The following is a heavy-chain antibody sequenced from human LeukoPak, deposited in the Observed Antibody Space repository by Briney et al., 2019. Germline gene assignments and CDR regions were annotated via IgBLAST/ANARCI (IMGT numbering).Heavy chain of an antibody. V-gene: IGHV4-59*11. D-gene: IGHD6-13*01. Sequence: SETLSLTCTVSGGSISSHHWSWLRQPPRKGLEWIGYIYYSGSTNYKPSLKNRVSISVDTSKNQFSLKLTSVTAADTAVYYCARDLDIAASGTFDYWGQGTLVTVSS. CDR2: IYYSGST. CDR1: GGSISSHH. J-gene: IGHJ4*02. CDR3: ARDLDIAASGTFDY.